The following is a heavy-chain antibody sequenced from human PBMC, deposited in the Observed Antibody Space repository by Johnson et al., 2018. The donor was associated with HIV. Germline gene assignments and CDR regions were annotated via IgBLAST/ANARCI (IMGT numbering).Heavy chain of an antibody. CDR3: ASDGRPWPDAFDI. D-gene: IGHD1-26*01. CDR1: GFTFDDYG. Sequence: VQLVESGGGVVRPGGSLRLSCAASGFTFDDYGMSWVRQAPGKGLEWVSRINSDGSRTSYADSVKGRFTISSDNAKNKLYLQMNSLRAEGTAVYYCASDGRPWPDAFDILCQGTMVTVSS. J-gene: IGHJ3*02. V-gene: IGHV3-20*04. CDR2: INSDGSRT.